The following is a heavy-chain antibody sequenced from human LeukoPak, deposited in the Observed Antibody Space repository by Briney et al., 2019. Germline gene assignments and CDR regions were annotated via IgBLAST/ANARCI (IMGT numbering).Heavy chain of an antibody. CDR2: ISGSGGST. CDR1: GFTFSSYA. Sequence: PGGSLRLSCAASGFTFSSYAMSWVRQAPGKGLEWVSAISGSGGSTYYADSVKGRFTISRDNSKNTLYLQMNSLRAEDTAVHYCAKGGPLSWEQQIEYYFDYWGQGTLVTVSS. J-gene: IGHJ4*02. V-gene: IGHV3-23*01. CDR3: AKGGPLSWEQQIEYYFDY. D-gene: IGHD6-13*01.